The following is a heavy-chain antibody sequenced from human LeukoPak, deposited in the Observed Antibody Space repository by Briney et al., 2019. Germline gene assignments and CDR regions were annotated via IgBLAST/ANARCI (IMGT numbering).Heavy chain of an antibody. V-gene: IGHV3-23*01. CDR1: GFTFSSYA. CDR3: AKDAFCTSTNCYASYFDY. Sequence: PGRSLRLSCAASGFTFSSYAMHWVRQAPGKGLEWVSAISGSGGTTHYADSVKGRFTISRDRSKNTLYLQMHSLRAEDTAVYYCAKDAFCTSTNCYASYFDYWGQGTLVTVSS. D-gene: IGHD2-2*01. J-gene: IGHJ4*02. CDR2: ISGSGGTT.